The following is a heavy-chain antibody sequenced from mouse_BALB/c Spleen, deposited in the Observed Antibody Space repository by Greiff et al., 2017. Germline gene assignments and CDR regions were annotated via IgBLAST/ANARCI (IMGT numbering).Heavy chain of an antibody. J-gene: IGHJ3*01. CDR1: GFTFSSYS. CDR2: ISSGGSYT. Sequence: EVQRVESGGGLVKPGGSLKLSCAASGFTFSSYSMSWVRQSPEKRLEWVAEISSGGSYTYYPDTVTGRFTISRDNAKNTLYLEMSSLRSEDTAMYYCARDDYYGSSQAWFAYWGQGTLVTVSA. CDR3: ARDDYYGSSQAWFAY. V-gene: IGHV5-9-4*01. D-gene: IGHD1-1*01.